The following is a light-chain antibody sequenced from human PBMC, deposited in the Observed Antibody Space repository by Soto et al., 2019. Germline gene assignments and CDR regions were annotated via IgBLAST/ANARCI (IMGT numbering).Light chain of an antibody. CDR2: EAS. J-gene: IGKJ1*01. Sequence: AIQVTQSPSSLSASVGDRVTISCRASQGIGNDLGWYQQKPGKAPKLLIYEASTLQTGVASRFSGSGSGTDFTLPISRLQPEDFATYYCLQDYVYPWTFGQGTKVEVK. CDR1: QGIGND. V-gene: IGKV1-6*01. CDR3: LQDYVYPWT.